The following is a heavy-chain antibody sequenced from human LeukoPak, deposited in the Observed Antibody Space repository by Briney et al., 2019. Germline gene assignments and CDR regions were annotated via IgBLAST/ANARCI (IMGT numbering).Heavy chain of an antibody. D-gene: IGHD6-19*01. CDR2: IYTSGST. J-gene: IGHJ3*02. CDR3: ARGQRWLVQGGYAFDI. Sequence: NTSETLSLTCTVSGGSISSYYWSWIRQPAGKGLEWIGRIYTSGSTNYNPSLKSRVTMSVDTSKNQFSLKLSSVTAADTAVYYCARGQRWLVQGGYAFDIWGQGTMVTVSS. CDR1: GGSISSYY. V-gene: IGHV4-4*07.